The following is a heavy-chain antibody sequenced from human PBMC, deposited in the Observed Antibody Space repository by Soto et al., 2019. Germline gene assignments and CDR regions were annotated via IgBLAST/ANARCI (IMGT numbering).Heavy chain of an antibody. J-gene: IGHJ4*02. CDR3: ARGGAARPDY. Sequence: EVQLVESGGGLVQRGGSLRLSCAVSGFTFSNYGLNGVRQAPGKGLAWVSYISSSGSTIQYADSVKGRFTISRDNAKNSLYLQMNSLRDEDPAVYYCARGGAARPDYWGQGTLVTVSS. CDR1: GFTFSNYG. CDR2: ISSSGSTI. V-gene: IGHV3-48*02. D-gene: IGHD6-6*01.